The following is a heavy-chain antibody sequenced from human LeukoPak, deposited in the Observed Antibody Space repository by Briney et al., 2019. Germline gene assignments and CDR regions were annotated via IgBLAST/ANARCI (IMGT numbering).Heavy chain of an antibody. CDR3: ARGYYYDSSGYYN. Sequence: SETLSLTCTVSDGSINTYYWSWIRQPAGKGLEWIGHIYTGGSTNYNPSLKSRVTMSLDTSKNQFSLKLSSVTAADTAVYYCARGYYYDSSGYYNWGQGTLVTVSS. J-gene: IGHJ4*02. CDR2: IYTGGST. V-gene: IGHV4-4*07. D-gene: IGHD3-22*01. CDR1: DGSINTYY.